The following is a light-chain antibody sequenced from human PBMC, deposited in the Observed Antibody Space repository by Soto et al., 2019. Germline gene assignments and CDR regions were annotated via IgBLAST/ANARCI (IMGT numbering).Light chain of an antibody. V-gene: IGKV3-11*01. CDR1: QSVSPY. Sequence: EIVLTQSPATLSLSPGERATLSCSASQSVSPYLAWYQQRPGQAPRLLIYDTSNRATGIPARFSGSGSGTDFTLTISGLEPEDFAVYYCKQRQSWPWTFGQGTKVEIK. CDR3: KQRQSWPWT. J-gene: IGKJ1*01. CDR2: DTS.